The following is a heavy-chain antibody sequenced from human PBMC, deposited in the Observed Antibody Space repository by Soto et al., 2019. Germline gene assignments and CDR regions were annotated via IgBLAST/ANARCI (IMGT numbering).Heavy chain of an antibody. CDR2: INHSGST. V-gene: IGHV4-34*01. J-gene: IGHJ6*02. CDR1: GGSFSGYY. D-gene: IGHD3-9*01. CDR3: ARAHIPPDTGYLYYGMDV. Sequence: SETLSLTCAVYGGSFSGYYWSWIRQPPGKGLEWIGEINHSGSTNYNPSLKSRVTISVDTSKNQFSLKLSFVTAADTAVYHCARAHIPPDTGYLYYGMDVWGQATTVTVSS.